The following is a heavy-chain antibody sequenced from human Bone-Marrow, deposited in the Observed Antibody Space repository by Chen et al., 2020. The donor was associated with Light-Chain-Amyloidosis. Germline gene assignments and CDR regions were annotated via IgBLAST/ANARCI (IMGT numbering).Heavy chain of an antibody. CDR3: ARRRDGYNFDY. Sequence: EVQLEQSGPEVKKPGESLKISCQGSGYPFPNYWIGWVRQMPGKGLEWMGVIYPDESDARYSPAFEGQVTISADKSIPSAYLQWRSLKASDTAMYYCARRRDGYNFDYWGQGTLVTVSS. J-gene: IGHJ4*02. CDR2: IYPDESDA. V-gene: IGHV5-51*01. D-gene: IGHD5-12*01. CDR1: GYPFPNYW.